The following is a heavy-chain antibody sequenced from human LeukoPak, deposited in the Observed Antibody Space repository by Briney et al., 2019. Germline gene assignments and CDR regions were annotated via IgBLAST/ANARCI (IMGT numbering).Heavy chain of an antibody. D-gene: IGHD5-18*01. V-gene: IGHV3-48*04. J-gene: IGHJ6*03. CDR1: GLTFSTYS. CDR3: AREVHSYGSDAEDYYYYMDV. Sequence: GGSLRLSCAASGLTFSTYSVNWVRQAPGKGLEWVSYISSSSSRTIYYADSVKGRFTISRDNAKNSLYLQMNSLRAEDTAVYYCAREVHSYGSDAEDYYYYMDVWGKGTTVTVSS. CDR2: ISSSSSRTI.